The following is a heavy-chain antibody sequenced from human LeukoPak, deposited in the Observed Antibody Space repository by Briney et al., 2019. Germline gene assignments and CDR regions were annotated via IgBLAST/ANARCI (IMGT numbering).Heavy chain of an antibody. CDR2: ISYDGSNK. CDR1: GFTFSGYP. J-gene: IGHJ4*02. Sequence: PGGSLRLSCAASGFTFSGYPIHWVRQAQGKGLEWVAVISYDGSNKYYADSVKGRFTISRDNSKNTLYLQMNSLRAEDTAVYYCARDGSGWYLDYWGQGTLVTVSS. V-gene: IGHV3-30-3*01. CDR3: ARDGSGWYLDY. D-gene: IGHD6-19*01.